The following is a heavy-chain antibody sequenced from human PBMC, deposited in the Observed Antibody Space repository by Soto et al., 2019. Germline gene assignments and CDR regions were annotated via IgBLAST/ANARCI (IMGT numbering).Heavy chain of an antibody. V-gene: IGHV1-3*05. CDR3: ARGPIAAADWFDP. CDR2: INAGNGNT. Sequence: QVQLVQSGAEEKKPGASVKVSCKASGYTFTTYAMHWVRQAPGQSLEWMGWINAGNGNTKYSQKFQGRVTITRDTSARTGYMELSSLRSEDTAVYYCARGPIAAADWFDPWGQGTLVTVSS. CDR1: GYTFTTYA. D-gene: IGHD6-13*01. J-gene: IGHJ5*02.